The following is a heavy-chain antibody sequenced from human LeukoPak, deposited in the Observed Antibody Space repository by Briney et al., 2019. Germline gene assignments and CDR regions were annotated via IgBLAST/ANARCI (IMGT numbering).Heavy chain of an antibody. V-gene: IGHV1-2*02. Sequence: ASVKVSCKASGYSFADYYIHWVRQAPGQGLEWMGWIKPDSGGTRSAQKFQGRVTMTTDTSISTAYMELSSLRYDDTAVYYCARAATSFRGGDAFDIWGQGTMVTVSS. CDR3: ARAATSFRGGDAFDI. CDR2: IKPDSGGT. CDR1: GYSFADYY. J-gene: IGHJ3*02. D-gene: IGHD3-16*01.